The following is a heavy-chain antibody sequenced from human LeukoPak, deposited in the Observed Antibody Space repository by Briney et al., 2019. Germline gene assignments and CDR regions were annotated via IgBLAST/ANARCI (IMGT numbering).Heavy chain of an antibody. Sequence: GGSLRLSCAASGFIFRDYGMTWVRQAPGKGLEWISYISSSSSTIYYGDSVKGRFAISRDNAKNSLYLQMNSLRAEDTAIYYCARGNWDLVAVPMDVWGKGTTVIVSS. CDR2: ISSSSSTI. V-gene: IGHV3-48*01. J-gene: IGHJ6*04. CDR3: ARGNWDLVAVPMDV. CDR1: GFIFRDYG. D-gene: IGHD1-26*01.